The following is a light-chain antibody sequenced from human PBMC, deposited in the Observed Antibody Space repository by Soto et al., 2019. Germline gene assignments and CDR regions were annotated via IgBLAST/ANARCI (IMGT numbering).Light chain of an antibody. CDR1: SSNIGAGSD. V-gene: IGLV1-40*01. J-gene: IGLJ2*01. Sequence: QAVVTQPPSGSGAPGQRVTISCTGSSSNIGAGSDVHWYQQLPRTAPKLLIYVDRNRPSGVPDRFSGSKSGTSASLAITELHAEDEAYYSCQSYDSSLGVVFGGGTKLTVL. CDR2: VDR. CDR3: QSYDSSLGVV.